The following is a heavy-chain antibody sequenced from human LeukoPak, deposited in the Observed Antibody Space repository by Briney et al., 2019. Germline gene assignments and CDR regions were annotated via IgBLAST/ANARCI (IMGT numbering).Heavy chain of an antibody. CDR3: ARVLGATDVFGRGAFDI. V-gene: IGHV3-7*01. CDR1: GFTFSSYW. CDR2: IKQDGSEK. D-gene: IGHD1-26*01. Sequence: GGSLRLSCAASGFTFSSYWMSWVRQAPGKGLEWVANIKQDGSEKYYVDSVKGRFTISRDNAKNSLYLQMNSLRAEDTAVYYCARVLGATDVFGRGAFDIWGQGTMVTVSS. J-gene: IGHJ3*02.